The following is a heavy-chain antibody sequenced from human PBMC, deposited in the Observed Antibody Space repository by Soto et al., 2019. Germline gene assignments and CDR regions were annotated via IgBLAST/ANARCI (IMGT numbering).Heavy chain of an antibody. CDR3: ARYTEVATPYAFDI. CDR1: GFTFSSYS. D-gene: IGHD5-12*01. Sequence: PXGSLRLSCAASGFTFSSYSMNWVRQAPGKGLEWVSYISSSSSTIYYADSVKGRLTISRDNAKNSLYLQMNSLRAEDTAVYYCARYTEVATPYAFDIWGQGTMVTVSS. CDR2: ISSSSSTI. J-gene: IGHJ3*02. V-gene: IGHV3-48*01.